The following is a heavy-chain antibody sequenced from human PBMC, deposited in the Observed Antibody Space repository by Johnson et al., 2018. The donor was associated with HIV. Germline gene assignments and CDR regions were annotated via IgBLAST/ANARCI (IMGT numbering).Heavy chain of an antibody. Sequence: VQLVESGGGLVQPGRSLRLSCAASGFTFDDYAMHWVRQAPGKGLEWVSGISWNSGSIGYADSVKGRFTISRDTSKNMLYLQMNSLRPEDTAVYYCTRGSFTDDAFDVWGLGTMVTVSS. CDR2: ISWNSGSI. CDR1: GFTFDDYA. CDR3: TRGSFTDDAFDV. V-gene: IGHV3-9*01. J-gene: IGHJ3*01. D-gene: IGHD1-26*01.